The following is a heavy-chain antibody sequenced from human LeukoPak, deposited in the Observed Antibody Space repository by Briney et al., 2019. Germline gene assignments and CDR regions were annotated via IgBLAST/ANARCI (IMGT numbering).Heavy chain of an antibody. CDR2: INPNSGGT. V-gene: IGHV1-2*02. D-gene: IGHD3-22*01. CDR1: GYTFTGYY. J-gene: IGHJ3*02. CDR3: ARGGHYYDSGDAFDI. Sequence: ASVKVSCKASGYTFTGYYMHWVRQAPGQGLEWMGWINPNSGGTNYAQKFQGRVTMTRDTSISTAYMELSRLRSDDTAVYYCARGGHYYDSGDAFDIWGQGTMVTVSS.